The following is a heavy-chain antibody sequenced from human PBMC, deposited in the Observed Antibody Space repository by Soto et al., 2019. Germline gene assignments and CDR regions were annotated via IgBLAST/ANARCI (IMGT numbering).Heavy chain of an antibody. CDR1: GFTFSSYA. Sequence: PGGSLRLSCAASGFTFSSYAMSWVRQAPGKGLEWVSAISGSGGSTYYADSVKGRFTISRDNSKNTLYLQMNSLRAEDTAVCYCAKLPNYDILGGYYRANFFDYWGQGTLVTVSS. V-gene: IGHV3-23*01. D-gene: IGHD3-9*01. CDR2: ISGSGGST. J-gene: IGHJ4*02. CDR3: AKLPNYDILGGYYRANFFDY.